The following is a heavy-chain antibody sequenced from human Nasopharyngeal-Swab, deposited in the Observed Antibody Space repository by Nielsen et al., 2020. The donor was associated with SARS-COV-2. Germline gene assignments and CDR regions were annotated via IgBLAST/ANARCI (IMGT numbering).Heavy chain of an antibody. Sequence: GESLNISCKVSGYSFDSYWNSWVRQVPGKGLEWMGRIDPSDSYTNYSPSFQGHVTISTDTSSTSVYLQWSTLKASDSAIYFCARGGRRAVDYWGQGTLVTVSS. CDR1: GYSFDSYW. CDR3: ARGGRRAVDY. J-gene: IGHJ4*02. V-gene: IGHV5-10-1*01. D-gene: IGHD3-16*01. CDR2: IDPSDSYT.